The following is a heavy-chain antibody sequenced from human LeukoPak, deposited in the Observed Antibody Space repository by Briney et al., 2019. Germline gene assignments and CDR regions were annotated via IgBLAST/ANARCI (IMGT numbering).Heavy chain of an antibody. V-gene: IGHV3-23*01. J-gene: IGHJ5*02. D-gene: IGHD2-2*02. Sequence: GESLTLSCTASGFTFRSYAMNWVRQAPGKGLEWVSAISGSGGSTYYADSVKGRFTISRDNSKNTLYLQMNSLRAEDTAVYYCAKGVVPAAIRGNWFDPCGQGTLVTVSS. CDR1: GFTFRSYA. CDR3: AKGVVPAAIRGNWFDP. CDR2: ISGSGGST.